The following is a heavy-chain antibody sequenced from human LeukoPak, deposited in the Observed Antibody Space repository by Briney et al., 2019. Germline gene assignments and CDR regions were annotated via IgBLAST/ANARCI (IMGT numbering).Heavy chain of an antibody. Sequence: PSQTLSLTCTVSGGSISSGSYYWSWIRQPAGKGLEWIGRIYTSGSTNYNPSLKSRVTISVDTSKNQFSLKLSSVTAADTAVYYCARDPGMVFGGWFDPWGQGTLVTVSS. CDR2: IYTSGST. J-gene: IGHJ5*02. D-gene: IGHD3/OR15-3a*01. V-gene: IGHV4-61*02. CDR1: GGSISSGSYY. CDR3: ARDPGMVFGGWFDP.